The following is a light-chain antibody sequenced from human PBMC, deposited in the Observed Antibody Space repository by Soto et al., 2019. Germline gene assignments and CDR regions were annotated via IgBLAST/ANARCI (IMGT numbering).Light chain of an antibody. J-gene: IGLJ2*01. CDR2: DVT. CDR3: CSYTDIALDVV. V-gene: IGLV2-14*01. Sequence: QSALTQPASVSGSPGQSITISCTGTSSDVGGYDYVSWYQQEPGRAPKLLIFDVTHRPSGVSDRFSGSKSGNTASLTISGVRPEDEADYYCCSYTDIALDVVFGGGTKLTVL. CDR1: SSDVGGYDY.